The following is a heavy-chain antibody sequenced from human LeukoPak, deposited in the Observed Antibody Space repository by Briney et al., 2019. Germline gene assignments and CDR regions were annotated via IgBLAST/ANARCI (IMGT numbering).Heavy chain of an antibody. Sequence: QTGGSLRLSCRTSGFMFDDYAMHWVRQAPGKGLEWISLITWDGTRTDYGDSVKGRFTMSRANSKKSLFLQMNSLRLDDTAFYYCAKDTGFRRGSHYGFDSWGQGTLVSVSS. J-gene: IGHJ4*02. CDR1: GFMFDDYA. CDR2: ITWDGTRT. CDR3: AKDTGFRRGSHYGFDS. V-gene: IGHV3-43D*04. D-gene: IGHD3-10*01.